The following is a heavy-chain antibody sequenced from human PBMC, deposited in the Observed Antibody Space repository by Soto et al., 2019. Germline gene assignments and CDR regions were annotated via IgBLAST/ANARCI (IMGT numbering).Heavy chain of an antibody. CDR2: ISGSGGST. J-gene: IGHJ6*03. Sequence: GGSLRLSCAASGFTFSSYAMSWVRQAPGKGLEWVSAISGSGGSTYYADSVKGRFTISRDNSKNTLYLQMNSLRAEDTAVYYCAKGRMNWNDERPYYYYMDVWGKGTTVTVSS. V-gene: IGHV3-23*01. D-gene: IGHD1-1*01. CDR3: AKGRMNWNDERPYYYYMDV. CDR1: GFTFSSYA.